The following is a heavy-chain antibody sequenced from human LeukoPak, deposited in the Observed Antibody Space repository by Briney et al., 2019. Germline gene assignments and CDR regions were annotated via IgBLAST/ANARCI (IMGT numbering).Heavy chain of an antibody. D-gene: IGHD6-6*01. CDR3: ARRPPALGAFDI. V-gene: IGHV4-34*01. CDR1: GGSFSAYY. J-gene: IGHJ3*02. CDR2: IYYSDSGTM. Sequence: SETLSLTCAVYGGSFSAYYWSWIRQSPGKGLEWVGSIYYSDSGTMYYNPSLKSRVTMSADTSKNQFSLRVSSVTAADTAVYYCARRPPALGAFDIWGQGTMVSVSS.